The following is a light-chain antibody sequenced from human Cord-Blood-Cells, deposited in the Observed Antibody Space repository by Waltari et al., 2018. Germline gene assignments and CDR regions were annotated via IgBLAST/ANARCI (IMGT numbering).Light chain of an antibody. CDR2: KGS. CDR1: KLGDKY. J-gene: IGLJ1*01. CDR3: QAWDSSTAV. V-gene: IGLV3-1*01. Sequence: SYELTQPPSVSVSPGQTASITCSGDKLGDKYACWYQQKPGQSPVLVIYKGSKRPSGIPERFSGSNSGNTATLTISGTQAMDEADYYCQAWDSSTAVFGTGTKVTVL.